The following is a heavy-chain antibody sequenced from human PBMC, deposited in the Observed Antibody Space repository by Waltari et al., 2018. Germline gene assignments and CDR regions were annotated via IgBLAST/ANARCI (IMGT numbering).Heavy chain of an antibody. D-gene: IGHD6-13*01. Sequence: QVQLQESGPGLVKPSETLSLTCHVSGGSTTSSYWRWIRQSPGKGLEWIGYIYHTGRTSYNPSLKSRVTMSIDTSKNQFSLKVTSVTAADTSLYYCARHSAYAGTGYYYGMDVWGQGTTVTVSS. CDR3: ARHSAYAGTGYYYGMDV. CDR2: IYHTGRT. CDR1: GGSTTSSY. J-gene: IGHJ6*02. V-gene: IGHV4-59*01.